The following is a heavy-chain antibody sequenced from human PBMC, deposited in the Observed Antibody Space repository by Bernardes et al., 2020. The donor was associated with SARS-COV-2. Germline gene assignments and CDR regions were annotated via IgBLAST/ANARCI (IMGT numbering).Heavy chain of an antibody. V-gene: IGHV1-2*02. CDR3: ALPPTNYDRYGMDV. CDR2: INPKSGGT. D-gene: IGHD3-22*01. Sequence: ASVKVSCKASGYPFIGYYIHWVRQAPGQGLEWMGWINPKSGGTNYAQRFQGRVTMTRDTSISTAYMELSRLRSDDTAVYYCALPPTNYDRYGMDVWGRGTTVTVSS. CDR1: GYPFIGYY. J-gene: IGHJ6*02.